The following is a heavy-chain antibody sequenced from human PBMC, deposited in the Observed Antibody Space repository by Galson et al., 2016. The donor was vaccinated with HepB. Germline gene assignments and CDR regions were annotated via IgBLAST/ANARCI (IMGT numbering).Heavy chain of an antibody. V-gene: IGHV4-34*01. D-gene: IGHD6-13*01. CDR1: GGSFSGSY. Sequence: SETLSLTCAVYGGSFSGSYWSWIRQPPGKGLEWIGEINHSGGTNYNPSLKSRVTISVDTSKTQFSLKLSSVTAADTAVYYCAGIDRGIAAAVGAVAGKGPYYYYFMDVGGQGTTVTVSS. CDR2: INHSGGT. J-gene: IGHJ6*02. CDR3: AGIDRGIAAAVGAVAGKGPYYYYFMDV.